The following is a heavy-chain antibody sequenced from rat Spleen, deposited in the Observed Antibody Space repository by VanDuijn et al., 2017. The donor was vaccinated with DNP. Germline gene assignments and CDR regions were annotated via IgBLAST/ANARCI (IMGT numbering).Heavy chain of an antibody. CDR1: GFTFSDYY. Sequence: EVQLVESGGGLVQPGRSLKLSCAASGFTFSDYYMAWVRQAPTKGLEWVASISYDGSSTYYRDSVKGRFTISRDNAKSSLYLQMDSLRSEETATYYCTTPLTTVAVWLAYWGQGTLSLSLQ. V-gene: IGHV5-20*01. D-gene: IGHD1-3*01. J-gene: IGHJ3*01. CDR3: TTPLTTVAVWLAY. CDR2: ISYDGSST.